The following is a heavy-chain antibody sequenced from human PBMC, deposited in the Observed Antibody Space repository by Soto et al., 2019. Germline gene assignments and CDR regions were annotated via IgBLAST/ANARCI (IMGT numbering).Heavy chain of an antibody. Sequence: PGESLKISCEGSGYEYFAYWIGWVRQRPGKGLEWMGFIYPANSDARYSPSFQGQVTISVDKSINTAYLEWSSLKASDSATYFCARQWVATPVFDYWGQGTPVTVSS. CDR1: GYEYFAYW. CDR2: IYPANSDA. CDR3: ARQWVATPVFDY. D-gene: IGHD5-12*01. V-gene: IGHV5-51*01. J-gene: IGHJ4*02.